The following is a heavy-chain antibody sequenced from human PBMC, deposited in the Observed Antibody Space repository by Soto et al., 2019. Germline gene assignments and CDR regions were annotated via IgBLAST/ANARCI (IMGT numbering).Heavy chain of an antibody. CDR3: ARDVGTAAAAGLYGMDV. V-gene: IGHV1-18*01. J-gene: IGHJ6*02. D-gene: IGHD6-13*01. CDR1: GYTFTSYG. CDR2: ISAYNGNT. Sequence: ASVKVSCKASGYTFTSYGISWVRQAPGQGLEWMGWISAYNGNTNYAQKVQGRVTMTTDTSTSTAYMELRSLRSDDTAVYYCARDVGTAAAAGLYGMDVWGQGTTVTVSS.